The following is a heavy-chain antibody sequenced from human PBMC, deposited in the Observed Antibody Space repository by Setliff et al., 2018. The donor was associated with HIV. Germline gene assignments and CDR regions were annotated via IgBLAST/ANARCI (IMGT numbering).Heavy chain of an antibody. CDR3: AINDRTYFYDSSGYYGNWFDP. J-gene: IGHJ5*02. CDR1: GYTFTSYD. CDR2: MNPNNGNT. Sequence: VKVSCKASGYTFTSYDINWVRQATGQGLEWMGWMNPNNGNTGYAQKFQGRVIMTRNTSISTAYMELTSLRSEDTAVYYCAINDRTYFYDSSGYYGNWFDPWGQGTLVTVSS. D-gene: IGHD3-22*01. V-gene: IGHV1-8*01.